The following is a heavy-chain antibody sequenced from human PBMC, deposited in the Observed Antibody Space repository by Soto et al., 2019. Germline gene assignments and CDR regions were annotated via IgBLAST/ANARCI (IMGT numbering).Heavy chain of an antibody. Sequence: QVQLVQSGAEVKKPGSSVKVSCKDSVGTFSTYSMFWVRQAPGQGLEWMGRIIPMLGVRNYAQRFQDRVTITADKSPATVHMELSSMRAEDTALYYCTIGSWSGEVFDIWGQGTMVTVSS. D-gene: IGHD2-21*01. CDR2: IIPMLGVR. J-gene: IGHJ3*02. V-gene: IGHV1-69*02. CDR1: VGTFSTYS. CDR3: TIGSWSGEVFDI.